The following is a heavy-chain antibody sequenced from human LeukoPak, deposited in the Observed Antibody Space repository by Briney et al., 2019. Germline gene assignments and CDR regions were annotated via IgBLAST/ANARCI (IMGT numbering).Heavy chain of an antibody. Sequence: PGGSLRLSCAASGFTFSGYEMNWVRQAPGKGLEWLSYVGTSGATTQYADSVRDRFTISRDNAKNLLYLQMNSLRVDDTAVYYCVRDRGGEYSGDYLFDLWGQGTLVTVSS. V-gene: IGHV3-48*03. D-gene: IGHD4-17*01. CDR2: VGTSGATT. CDR3: VRDRGGEYSGDYLFDL. CDR1: GFTFSGYE. J-gene: IGHJ5*02.